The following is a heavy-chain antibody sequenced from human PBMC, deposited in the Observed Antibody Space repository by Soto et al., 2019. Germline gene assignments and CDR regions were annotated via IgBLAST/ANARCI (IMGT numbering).Heavy chain of an antibody. V-gene: IGHV1-18*01. D-gene: IGHD4-17*01. CDR2: ISAYNGNT. CDR3: ARDPNYGDYYYYGMDV. CDR1: GYTFTSIG. Sequence: GASGKVPCKASGYTFTSIGNSGGRQAPGQGLEWMGWISAYNGNTNYAQKLQGRVTMTTDTSTSTAYMELRSLRSDDTAVYYCARDPNYGDYYYYGMDVWGQGTTVTVSS. J-gene: IGHJ6*02.